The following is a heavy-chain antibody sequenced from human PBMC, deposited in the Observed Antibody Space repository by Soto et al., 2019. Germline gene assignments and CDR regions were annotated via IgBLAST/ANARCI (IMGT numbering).Heavy chain of an antibody. V-gene: IGHV3-7*05. Sequence: EVQLVESGGGLVQPGGSLRLSCAASGFTFSSYWMSWVRQAPGKGLEWVANIKQDGSEKYYVDSVKGRFTISRDNAENSLYLQMNSLRAEDTAVYYCARDNSLGYCSGGSCYIDYWGQGTLVTVSS. CDR1: GFTFSSYW. D-gene: IGHD2-15*01. CDR2: IKQDGSEK. J-gene: IGHJ4*02. CDR3: ARDNSLGYCSGGSCYIDY.